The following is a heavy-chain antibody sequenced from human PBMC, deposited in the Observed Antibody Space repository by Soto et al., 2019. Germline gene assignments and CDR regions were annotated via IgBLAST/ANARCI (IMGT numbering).Heavy chain of an antibody. D-gene: IGHD4-17*01. V-gene: IGHV3-9*01. J-gene: IGHJ4*02. CDR1: GFTFDDYA. CDR3: AKGDYGDYGNFDY. Sequence: GGSLRLSCAASGFTFDDYAMHWVRQAPGKGPEWVSGISWNSGSIGYADSVKGRFTISRDNAKNSLYLQMNSLRAEDTALYYCAKGDYGDYGNFDYWGQGTLVTVSS. CDR2: ISWNSGSI.